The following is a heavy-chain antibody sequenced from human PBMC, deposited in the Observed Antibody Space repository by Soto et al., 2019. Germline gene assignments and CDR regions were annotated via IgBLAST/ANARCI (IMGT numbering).Heavy chain of an antibody. CDR1: GFTFSSYS. J-gene: IGHJ6*03. Sequence: PGGSLRLSCAASGFTFSSYSMNWVRQAPGKGLEWVSSISSSSSYIYYADSVKGRFTISRDNAKNSLYLQMNSLRAEDTAVYYCARDQSAAAGPYYYYMDVWGKGTTVTVSS. V-gene: IGHV3-21*01. CDR2: ISSSSSYI. D-gene: IGHD6-13*01. CDR3: ARDQSAAAGPYYYYMDV.